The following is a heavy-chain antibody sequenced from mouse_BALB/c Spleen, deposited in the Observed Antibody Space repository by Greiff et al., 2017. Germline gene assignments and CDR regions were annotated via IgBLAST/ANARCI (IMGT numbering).Heavy chain of an antibody. V-gene: IGHV3-2*02. J-gene: IGHJ2*01. CDR1: GYSITSDYA. CDR3: ARYDRYDVDY. CDR2: ISYSGST. Sequence: DVQLQESGPGLVKPSQSLSLTCTVTGYSITSDYAWNWIRQFPGNKLEWMGYISYSGSTSYNPSLKSRISITRDTSKNQFFLQLNSVTTEDTATYYCARYDRYDVDYWGQGTTLTVSS. D-gene: IGHD2-14*01.